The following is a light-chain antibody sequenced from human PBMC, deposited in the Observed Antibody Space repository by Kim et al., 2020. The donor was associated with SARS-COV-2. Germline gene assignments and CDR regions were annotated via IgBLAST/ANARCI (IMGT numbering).Light chain of an antibody. V-gene: IGLV6-57*04. Sequence: NFTLTQPHSVSESPGKTVTISCTRSSGSIDDNYVQWYQQRPGGVPTTVIYEDDQRPSGVPDRFSGSIDNSSNSASLTISGLKTEDEADYYCQSYNRSNVVFGGGTQLTVL. CDR1: SGSIDDNY. CDR3: QSYNRSNVV. J-gene: IGLJ2*01. CDR2: EDD.